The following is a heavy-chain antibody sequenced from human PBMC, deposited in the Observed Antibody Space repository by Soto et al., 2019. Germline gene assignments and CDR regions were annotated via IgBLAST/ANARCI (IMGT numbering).Heavy chain of an antibody. Sequence: EVQLVESGGGLFKPGWSLRLSCVDSGFALDSCGTNLFRQFPGKGLEWVAFISGSSGNIFYGDSVRGRFTISRNNAKKSVFLPMNSLRVEDTAVYYCARTCIRYGPNDFWGQEPKVTVSS. D-gene: IGHD2-15*01. V-gene: IGHV3-21*02. J-gene: IGHJ4*02. CDR2: ISGSSGNI. CDR1: GFALDSCG. CDR3: ARTCIRYGPNDF.